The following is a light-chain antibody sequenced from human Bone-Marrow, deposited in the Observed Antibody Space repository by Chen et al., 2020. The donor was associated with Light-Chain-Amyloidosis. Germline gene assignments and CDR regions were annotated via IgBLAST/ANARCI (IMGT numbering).Light chain of an antibody. J-gene: IGLJ3*02. Sequence: SYVLTQPSSVSVAPGQTATIACGGNNIGSTSVHWYQQTPGQAPLLAVYDDSDRPAGIPERVSGSNGGNTATLTIRRVEAGDEADYYCQVWDRSSDRPVFGGGTKLTVL. V-gene: IGLV3-21*02. CDR2: DDS. CDR1: NIGSTS. CDR3: QVWDRSSDRPV.